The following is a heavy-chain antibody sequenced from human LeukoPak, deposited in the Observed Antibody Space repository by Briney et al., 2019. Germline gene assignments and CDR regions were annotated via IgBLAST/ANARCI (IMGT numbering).Heavy chain of an antibody. J-gene: IGHJ3*02. Sequence: GGSLRLSFVTSRFTFDDYAMHWVRQAPGKGLDWIYHISGDVDSTYYADSVKGRFTISRENSKNSLYLHMNSLRTEDTALYYCAKDNHPDAFDIWGKGTMVTVSS. CDR1: RFTFDDYA. V-gene: IGHV3-43*02. CDR2: ISGDVDST. CDR3: AKDNHPDAFDI.